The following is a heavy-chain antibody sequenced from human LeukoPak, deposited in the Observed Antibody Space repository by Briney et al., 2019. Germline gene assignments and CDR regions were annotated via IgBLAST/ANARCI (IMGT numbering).Heavy chain of an antibody. CDR3: ARAAYYYDGSGYYLGD. V-gene: IGHV1-2*06. CDR1: GYTFTDYY. Sequence: GASVKVSCKASGYTFTDYYMHWVRQAPGQGLERMGRINPNSGGTNYAQKFQARVTMTRDTSISTAYMELSRLRSDDTALYYCARAAYYYDGSGYYLGDWGQGTLVTVSS. CDR2: INPNSGGT. D-gene: IGHD3-22*01. J-gene: IGHJ4*02.